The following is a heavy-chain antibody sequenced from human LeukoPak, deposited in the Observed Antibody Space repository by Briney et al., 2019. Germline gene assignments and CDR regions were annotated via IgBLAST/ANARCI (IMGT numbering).Heavy chain of an antibody. CDR2: INHSGST. CDR1: GGSFSGYY. Sequence: SETLSLTCAVYGGSFSGYYWSWIRQPPGKGLEWIGEINHSGSTNYNPSLKSRVTISVDTSKNQFSLKLSSVTAADTAVYYCARVWGDHGGAYYYYYGMDVWGQGTTVTVSS. CDR3: ARVWGDHGGAYYYYYGMDV. J-gene: IGHJ6*02. D-gene: IGHD2-21*01. V-gene: IGHV4-34*01.